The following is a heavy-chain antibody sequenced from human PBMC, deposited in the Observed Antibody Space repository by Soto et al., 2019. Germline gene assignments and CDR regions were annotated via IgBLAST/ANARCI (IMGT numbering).Heavy chain of an antibody. Sequence: GGSLRLSCAASGFTFSSYSMNWVRQAPGKGLEWVSSISSSSSYIYYADSVKGRFTISRDNAKNSLYLQMNSLRAEDTAVYYCARDIEVTGTLYYYYYYGMDVWGQGTTVTVSS. V-gene: IGHV3-21*01. J-gene: IGHJ6*02. CDR2: ISSSSSYI. D-gene: IGHD1-20*01. CDR1: GFTFSSYS. CDR3: ARDIEVTGTLYYYYYYGMDV.